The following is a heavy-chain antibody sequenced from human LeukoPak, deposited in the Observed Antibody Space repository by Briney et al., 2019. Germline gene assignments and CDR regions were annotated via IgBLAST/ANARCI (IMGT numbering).Heavy chain of an antibody. V-gene: IGHV3-30-3*01. CDR3: ARVSWAYFDWLSQGWYNWFDP. J-gene: IGHJ5*02. CDR1: GFTFSSYA. CDR2: ISYDGSNK. Sequence: GGSLRLSCAASGFTFSSYAMHWVRQAPGKGLEWVAVISYDGSNKYYADSVKGRFTISRDNSKNTLHLQMNSLRAEDTAVYYCARVSWAYFDWLSQGWYNWFDPWGQGTLVTVSS. D-gene: IGHD3-9*01.